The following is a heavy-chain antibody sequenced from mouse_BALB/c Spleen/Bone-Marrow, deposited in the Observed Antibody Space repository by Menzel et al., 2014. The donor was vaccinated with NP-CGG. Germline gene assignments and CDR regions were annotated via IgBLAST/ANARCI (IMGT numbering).Heavy chain of an antibody. CDR2: IYPGDFNT. J-gene: IGHJ4*01. CDR1: GYTFTSFY. D-gene: IGHD2-4*01. Sequence: QVQLQQSGPELVKPGASVRISCKASGYTFTSFYIYWVRQRPGQGLEWIGWIYPGDFNTKYNEKFKGKATLTADKSSSTASMQLSSLTSEDSAAYFCARKSQRAYDSMNYWGQGTSVTVSS. V-gene: IGHV1S56*01. CDR3: ARKSQRAYDSMNY.